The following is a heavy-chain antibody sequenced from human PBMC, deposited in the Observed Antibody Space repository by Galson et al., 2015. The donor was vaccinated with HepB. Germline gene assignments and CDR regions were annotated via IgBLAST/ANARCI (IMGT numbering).Heavy chain of an antibody. CDR1: GFTFSCYA. CDR2: ISGSCGST. CDR3: AKEGYYGSGGHFDY. J-gene: IGHJ4*02. D-gene: IGHD3-10*01. V-gene: IGHV3-23*01. Sequence: SLRLSCAASGFTFSCYAMSWVRQAPGKGLEWVSAISGSCGSTYYADSVKGRFTISRDNSKNTLYLQMNSLRAEDTAVYYCAKEGYYGSGGHFDYWGQGTLVTVSS.